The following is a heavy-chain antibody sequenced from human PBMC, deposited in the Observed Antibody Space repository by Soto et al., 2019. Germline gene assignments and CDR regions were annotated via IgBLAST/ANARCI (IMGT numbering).Heavy chain of an antibody. CDR3: ARRGGGVVLTATTPFDY. CDR2: IYHSGST. J-gene: IGHJ4*02. Sequence: QVPLQESGPRLVRHSGTLSLTYTVSSGSISTANWWSWVRQPPGRGLEWIGEIYHSGSTNYNLSLKSRVTLSVDKSKNQFSLRLSSVTAADTAMYYCARRGGGVVLTATTPFDYWGQGTLVTVSS. CDR1: SGSISTANW. D-gene: IGHD2-21*02. V-gene: IGHV4-4*02.